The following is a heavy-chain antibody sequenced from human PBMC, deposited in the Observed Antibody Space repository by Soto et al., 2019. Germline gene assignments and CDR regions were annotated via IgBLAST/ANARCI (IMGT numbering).Heavy chain of an antibody. CDR1: GGSFSGQA. J-gene: IGHJ4*02. V-gene: IGHV1-69*13. D-gene: IGHD2-15*01. Sequence: SVKVSCKASGGSFSGQAVSWVRQAPGQRLEWMGGIIPIFRTTNYARKFQGRLTITADESTSTASMELTSLTSEDTAIYYCARSAGNAGRFSEYWGQGTVVTVSS. CDR3: ARSAGNAGRFSEY. CDR2: IIPIFRTT.